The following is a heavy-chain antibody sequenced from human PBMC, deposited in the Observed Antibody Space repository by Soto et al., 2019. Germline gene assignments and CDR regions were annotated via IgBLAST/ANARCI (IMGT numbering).Heavy chain of an antibody. D-gene: IGHD3-10*01. Sequence: EVQLAESGGGMVQPGGSLRLSCVASGFTFSSYDMHWVRHAPGKGLEYVSSISSNGCTTYYGNSVKGRFTISRDNSKNTLDLQMGSLRAEEMAVYYCGRRVSGTYDYWGQGTLVTVSS. CDR3: GRRVSGTYDY. J-gene: IGHJ4*02. CDR1: GFTFSSYD. CDR2: ISSNGCTT. V-gene: IGHV3-64*01.